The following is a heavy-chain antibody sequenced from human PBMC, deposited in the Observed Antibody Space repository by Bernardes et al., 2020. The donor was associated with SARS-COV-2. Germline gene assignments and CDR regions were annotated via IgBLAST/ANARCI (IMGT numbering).Heavy chain of an antibody. J-gene: IGHJ4*02. CDR2: IYTSGST. CDR1: GGSISSYY. D-gene: IGHD6-6*01. Sequence: SEHLSLTCTVSGGSISSYYWTWLRQPAGKGLEWIGRIYTSGSTNYNPSLKSRVTMSVATSKNQFSLKLSSVTAADTAVYYCARDGSSSSGIDYWGQGTLVTVSS. V-gene: IGHV4-4*07. CDR3: ARDGSSSSGIDY.